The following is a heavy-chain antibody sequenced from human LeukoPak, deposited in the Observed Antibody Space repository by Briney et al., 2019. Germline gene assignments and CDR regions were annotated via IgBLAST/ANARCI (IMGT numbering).Heavy chain of an antibody. V-gene: IGHV4-30-2*01. CDR2: IYHSGST. J-gene: IGHJ3*02. Sequence: SETLFLTCAVSGGSISSGGYSWSWIRQPPGKGREWIGYIYHSGSTYYNPSLKSRVTISVDRSKNQFSLKLSSVTAADTAVYYCASYGASGAFDIWGQGTMVTVSS. CDR1: GGSISSGGYS. D-gene: IGHD4-17*01. CDR3: ASYGASGAFDI.